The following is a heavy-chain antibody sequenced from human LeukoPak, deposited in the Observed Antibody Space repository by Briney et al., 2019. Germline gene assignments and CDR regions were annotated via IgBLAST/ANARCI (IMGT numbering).Heavy chain of an antibody. Sequence: ASVKVSCKASGGTFSSYAISWVRQAPGQGLEWMGGIIPIFGTANYAQKFQGRVTITADESASTAYMELSSLRSEDTAVYYCARERFDSSGYYFDYWGQGTLVTVSS. CDR1: GGTFSSYA. V-gene: IGHV1-69*13. D-gene: IGHD3-22*01. CDR2: IIPIFGTA. CDR3: ARERFDSSGYYFDY. J-gene: IGHJ4*02.